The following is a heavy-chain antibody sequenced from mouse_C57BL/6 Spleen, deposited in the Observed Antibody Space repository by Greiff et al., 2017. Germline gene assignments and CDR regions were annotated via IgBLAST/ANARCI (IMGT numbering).Heavy chain of an antibody. CDR3: ARGGLLQAYYFDY. V-gene: IGHV14-3*01. CDR1: GFNIKNTY. D-gene: IGHD1-1*01. Sequence: EVQLQQSVAELVRPGASVKLSCTSSGFNIKNTYMHWVKQRPEQGLEWIGRIDPASGNTKYAPPFPGRATITADTSSNTAYLQLSSLTSEDTAIYSGARGGLLQAYYFDYWGQGTTLTVSS. J-gene: IGHJ2*01. CDR2: IDPASGNT.